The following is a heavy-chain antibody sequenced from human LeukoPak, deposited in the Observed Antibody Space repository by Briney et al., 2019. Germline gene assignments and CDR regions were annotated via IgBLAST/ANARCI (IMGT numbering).Heavy chain of an antibody. J-gene: IGHJ4*02. CDR1: GYSFTSYW. CDR3: ARHNGYSYEGLDY. Sequence: GESLKISCKGSGYSFTSYWIGWVRQMPGKGLEWMGIIYPGDSDTRYSPSFQGQVTISADKSISTAYLQWRSLKASDTAVYYCARHNGYSYEGLDYWGQGTLVTVAS. V-gene: IGHV5-51*01. CDR2: IYPGDSDT. D-gene: IGHD5-18*01.